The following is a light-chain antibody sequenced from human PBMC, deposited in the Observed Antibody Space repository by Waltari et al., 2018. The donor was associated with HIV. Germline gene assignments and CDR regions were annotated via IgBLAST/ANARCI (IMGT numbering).Light chain of an antibody. CDR1: QSLRNN. CDR2: AAS. J-gene: IGKJ2*03. Sequence: EIVVTQSPLTLSASPGERVTLTCRASQSLRNNLAWYQHTPGQAPRLLIYAASTRASGVPARFSGSGSGTEFTLTINSLESEDFTLYYCLQYEGWPPYSFGQGT. V-gene: IGKV3-15*01. CDR3: LQYEGWPPYS.